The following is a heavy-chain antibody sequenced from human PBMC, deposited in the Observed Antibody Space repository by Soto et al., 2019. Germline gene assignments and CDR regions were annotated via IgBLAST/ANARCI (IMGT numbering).Heavy chain of an antibody. CDR1: GFTVSNNY. Sequence: EVQLVESGGGLIQPGGSLRLSCAVSGFTVSNNYMSWVRQAPGKGLEGVSVIYSGGYTAYGDSVKGRFTISRDNSKNTHSLQNRGRWADDPAVYYCASPGGGGGYWGQGTLVTVSS. CDR2: IYSGGYT. CDR3: ASPGGGGGY. V-gene: IGHV3-53*01. J-gene: IGHJ4*02. D-gene: IGHD3-10*01.